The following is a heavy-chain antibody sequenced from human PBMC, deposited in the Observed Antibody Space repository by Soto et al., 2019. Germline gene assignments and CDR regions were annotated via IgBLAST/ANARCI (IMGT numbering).Heavy chain of an antibody. D-gene: IGHD3-3*01. CDR1: GFTFSSYS. CDR2: ISSSSSTI. J-gene: IGHJ4*02. Sequence: EVQLVESGGGLVQPGGSLRLSCAASGFTFSSYSMNLVRQAPGKGLEWVSYISSSSSTIYYADSVKCRFTISRDNAKNSLYLQMNGLRAEDTAVYYCARGVNFGVVMRWGQGTMVTVSS. V-gene: IGHV3-48*01. CDR3: ARGVNFGVVMR.